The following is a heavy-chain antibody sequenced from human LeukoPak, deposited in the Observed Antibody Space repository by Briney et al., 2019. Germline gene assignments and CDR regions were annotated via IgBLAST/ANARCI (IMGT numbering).Heavy chain of an antibody. V-gene: IGHV4-34*01. D-gene: IGHD4-11*01. CDR3: ARHSRPGSVDP. Sequence: SETLSLTCAVYGGSFSGYYWSWIRQPPGKGLEWIGEINHSGSTNYNPSLKSRATISVDTSKNQFFLKLDSVTAADTAVYYCARHSRPGSVDPWGQGTLVTVSS. CDR2: INHSGST. J-gene: IGHJ5*02. CDR1: GGSFSGYY.